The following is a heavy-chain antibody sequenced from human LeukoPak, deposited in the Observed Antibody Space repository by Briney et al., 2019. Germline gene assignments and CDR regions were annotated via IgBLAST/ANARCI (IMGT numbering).Heavy chain of an antibody. J-gene: IGHJ6*03. CDR1: GFTFTDYW. V-gene: IGHV3-74*03. CDR3: AKRRGLELLYYYYMDV. CDR2: INGDLTNT. D-gene: IGHD1-7*01. Sequence: GGSLRLSCAASGFTFTDYWMHWVRQVAGKGLVWVSRINGDLTNTTYADSVKGRFTISRDNSKNTLYLQMNSLRAEDTAVYYCAKRRGLELLYYYYMDVWGKGTTVTVSS.